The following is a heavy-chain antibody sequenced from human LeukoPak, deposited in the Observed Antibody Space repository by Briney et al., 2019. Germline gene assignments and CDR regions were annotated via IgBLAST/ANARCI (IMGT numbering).Heavy chain of an antibody. V-gene: IGHV4-34*01. CDR3: ARAPIPITIFGVVIPGSYYFDY. J-gene: IGHJ4*02. CDR2: INHSGST. D-gene: IGHD3-3*01. CDR1: GGSFSGYY. Sequence: SETLSLTCAVYGGSFSGYYWSWIRQPPGKGLEWIGEINHSGSTNYNPSLKSRVTISVDTSKNQFSLKLSSVTAADTAVYYCARAPIPITIFGVVIPGSYYFDYWGQGTLVTVSS.